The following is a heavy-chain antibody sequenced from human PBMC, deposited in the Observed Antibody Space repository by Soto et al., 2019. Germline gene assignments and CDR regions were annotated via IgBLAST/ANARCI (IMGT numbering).Heavy chain of an antibody. CDR2: ISADNGNT. D-gene: IGHD2-2*01. CDR3: AKRSSNSSYVGRDWFDP. CDR1: GYSFTTSG. V-gene: IGHV1-18*01. Sequence: QVQLVQSGSEVRKPGASVKVSCKTSGYSFTTSGITWVRQAPGQGLEWMGWISADNGNTKYAQKFQDRVVMTTDPSTSTAYTELKNLRSDDTAVYYCAKRSSNSSYVGRDWFDPWGQGNLVTVSS. J-gene: IGHJ5*02.